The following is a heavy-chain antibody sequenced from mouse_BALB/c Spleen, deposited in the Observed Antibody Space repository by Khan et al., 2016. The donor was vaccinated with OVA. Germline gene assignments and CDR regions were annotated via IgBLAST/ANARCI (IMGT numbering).Heavy chain of an antibody. J-gene: IGHJ4*01. CDR3: ARDAGRY. CDR2: INPKNGVT. CDR1: GYTFTEYT. Sequence: VQLKESGPELVKPGASVKISCKTSGYTFTEYTLHWVKQSHGKSLEWIGVINPKNGVTSYNQKFKGKATLTVDKSSNTAYMEFRSLTSEDSAVYYCARDAGRYWGKEPQSPSPQ. D-gene: IGHD3-3*01. V-gene: IGHV1-26*01.